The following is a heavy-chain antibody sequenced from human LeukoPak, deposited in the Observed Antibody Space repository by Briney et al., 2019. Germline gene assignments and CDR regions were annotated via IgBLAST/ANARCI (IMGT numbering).Heavy chain of an antibody. CDR2: INPNSGGT. D-gene: IGHD3-3*01. J-gene: IGHJ4*02. Sequence: ASVKVSCKASGYTFTGYYMHWVRQAPGQGLEWMGWINPNSGGTNYAQKFQGRVTMTRDTSISTAYMELSRLRSDDTAVYYCARVSLDYYDFWSGYLTPFDYWGQGTLVTVSS. CDR1: GYTFTGYY. CDR3: ARVSLDYYDFWSGYLTPFDY. V-gene: IGHV1-2*02.